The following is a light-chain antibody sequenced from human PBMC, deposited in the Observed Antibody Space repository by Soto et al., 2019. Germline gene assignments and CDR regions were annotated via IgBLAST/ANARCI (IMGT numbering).Light chain of an antibody. J-gene: IGLJ1*01. Sequence: SYELTQSPPVSVAPGQTATVTCGGRNIGAKSVHWYQQKPGQAPVLVVYDDSVRPSGIPERFSGSNSGNTATLTISRVEVGDEADYYCQVWDSGSTQYVFGAGTKVTVL. V-gene: IGLV3-21*02. CDR2: DDS. CDR3: QVWDSGSTQYV. CDR1: NIGAKS.